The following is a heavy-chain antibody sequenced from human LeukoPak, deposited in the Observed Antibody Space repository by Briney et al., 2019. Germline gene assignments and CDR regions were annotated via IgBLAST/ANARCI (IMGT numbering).Heavy chain of an antibody. CDR1: GGSISSSSYY. CDR2: IYYSGST. V-gene: IGHV4-39*07. CDR3: AREFHIRYFAFVDY. J-gene: IGHJ4*02. Sequence: PSETLSLTCTVSGGSISSSSYYWGWIRQPPGKGLEWIGSIYYSGSTYYNPSLKSRVTISVDTSKNQFSLKLSSVTAADTAVYYCAREFHIRYFAFVDYWGQGTLVTVSS. D-gene: IGHD3-9*01.